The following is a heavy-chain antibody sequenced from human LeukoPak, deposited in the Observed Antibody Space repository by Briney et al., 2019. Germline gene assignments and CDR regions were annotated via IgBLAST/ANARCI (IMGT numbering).Heavy chain of an antibody. CDR3: ARVGIAVAGQDAFDI. CDR2: IYYSGST. J-gene: IGHJ3*02. Sequence: SQTLSLTCTVSGGSISSGGYYWSWIRQHPGKGLEWIGYIYYSGSTYYNPSLKSRVTMSVDTSKNQFSLKLSSVTAADTAVYYCARVGIAVAGQDAFDIWGQGKMVTVSS. D-gene: IGHD6-19*01. CDR1: GGSISSGGYY. V-gene: IGHV4-31*03.